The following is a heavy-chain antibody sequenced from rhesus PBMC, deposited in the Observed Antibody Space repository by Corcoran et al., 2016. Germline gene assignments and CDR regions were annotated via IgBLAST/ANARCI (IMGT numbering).Heavy chain of an antibody. V-gene: IGHV4-169*01. J-gene: IGHJ5-1*01. D-gene: IGHD3-28*01. CDR3: ARATPYYYDSGPRFDV. CDR1: GGSISSSY. Sequence: QLQLQESGPGLVKPSETLSVTCAVSGGSISSSYWSWIRQAPGKGLEWIGYINGSGSSTNYNPSLTNRVTLSEDTSKTQLSLKLSSVTAADTAVYYCARATPYYYDSGPRFDVWGPGVLVTVSS. CDR2: INGSGSST.